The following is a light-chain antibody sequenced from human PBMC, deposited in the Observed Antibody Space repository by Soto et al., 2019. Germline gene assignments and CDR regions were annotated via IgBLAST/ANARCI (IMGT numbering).Light chain of an antibody. J-gene: IGKJ3*01. V-gene: IGKV1-9*01. CDR1: QGISSY. CDR2: AAS. Sequence: DIQLTQSPSFLSASVGDRVTITCRASQGISSYLAWYQQKPGKAPKLLIYAASTLQSGVPSRFSGSGSGTEFTLTISSLQPDDVATYYCQQLNSHPFTFGPGTKVDIK. CDR3: QQLNSHPFT.